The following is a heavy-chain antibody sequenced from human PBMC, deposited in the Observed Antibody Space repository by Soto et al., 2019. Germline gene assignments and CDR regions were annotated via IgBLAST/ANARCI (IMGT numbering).Heavy chain of an antibody. D-gene: IGHD6-6*01. CDR2: INHSGST. CDR1: CGSFRGYY. V-gene: IGHV4-34*01. Sequence: SETLSLTCAVYCGSFRGYYWSWIRQPPGKGLEWIGEINHSGSTNYNPSLKSRVTMSVDTSKNQFSLKLSSVTAADTAVYYCARTSKLDCWGQGTLVTVSS. CDR3: ARTSKLDC. J-gene: IGHJ4*02.